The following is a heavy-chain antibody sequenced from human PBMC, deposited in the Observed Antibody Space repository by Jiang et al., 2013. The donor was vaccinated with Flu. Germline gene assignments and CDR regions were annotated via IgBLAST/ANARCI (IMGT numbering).Heavy chain of an antibody. Sequence: GPGLVKPSETLSLTCAVYGGSFSGYYWSWIRQPPGKGLEWIGEINHSGSTNYNPSLKSRVTISVDTSKNQFSLKLSSVTAADTAVYYCASRDHLNWFRPVGPGNPGHRLL. CDR3: ASRDHLNWFRP. CDR1: GGSFSGYY. CDR2: INHSGST. V-gene: IGHV4-34*01. D-gene: IGHD1-14*01. J-gene: IGHJ5*02.